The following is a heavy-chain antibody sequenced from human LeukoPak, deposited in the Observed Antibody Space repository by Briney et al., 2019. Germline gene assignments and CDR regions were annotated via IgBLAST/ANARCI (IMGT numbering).Heavy chain of an antibody. CDR2: VDNSGGS. CDR3: ARLLAAAKTDYFDY. Sequence: SETLSLTCTVSGGSISSGNYYWAWIRQPPGKGLGWMGSVDNSGGSYYNPSLKSRVTISVDTSRDQFSLKLSSVTAADTAVYYRARLLAAAKTDYFDYWGQGILVTVSS. D-gene: IGHD6-13*01. J-gene: IGHJ4*02. V-gene: IGHV4-39*01. CDR1: GGSISSGNYY.